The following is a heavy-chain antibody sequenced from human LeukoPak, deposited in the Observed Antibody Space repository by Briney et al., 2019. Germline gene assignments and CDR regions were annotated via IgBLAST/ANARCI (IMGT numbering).Heavy chain of an antibody. CDR1: GGSISSGGYY. Sequence: SQTLSLTCTVSGGSISSGGYYWSSIRQPPGKGLECIGYIYHSGSTYYNPSLKSRVTISVDRSKNQFSLKLSSVTAADTAVYYCARDRYYGSGSGCYMDVWGKGTTVTVSS. D-gene: IGHD3-10*01. V-gene: IGHV4-30-2*01. CDR2: IYHSGST. CDR3: ARDRYYGSGSGCYMDV. J-gene: IGHJ6*03.